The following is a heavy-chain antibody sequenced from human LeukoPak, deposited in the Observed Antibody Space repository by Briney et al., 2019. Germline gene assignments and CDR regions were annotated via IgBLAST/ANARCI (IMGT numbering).Heavy chain of an antibody. D-gene: IGHD1-14*01. CDR1: GLTFSTYS. CDR3: ARAAQPGFDP. J-gene: IGHJ5*02. CDR2: ISSDSGTI. Sequence: GGSLRLSCGASGLTFSTYSMNWVRQAPGKGLEWVSYISSDSGTIYYADSVKGRFTISRDKGKNSMYLQMNSLRAEDTAVYYCARAAQPGFDPWGQGTLVTVSS. V-gene: IGHV3-48*01.